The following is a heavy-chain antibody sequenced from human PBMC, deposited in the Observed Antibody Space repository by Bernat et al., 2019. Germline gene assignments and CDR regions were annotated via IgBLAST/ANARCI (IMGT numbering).Heavy chain of an antibody. CDR1: GASISSYF. CDR3: ARTYGEYVSYYYGLDV. Sequence: QVQLQESRPGLVKPSETLSLTCTVSGASISSYFWSWIRQPPGKGLEWIGYVYYSGSTNCNPSLKSRVTMSVDTSKNQFSLKLSSVTAAASAVYYCARTYGEYVSYYYGLDVWRQGTTVTVSS. D-gene: IGHD4-17*01. J-gene: IGHJ6*02. CDR2: VYYSGST. V-gene: IGHV4-59*01.